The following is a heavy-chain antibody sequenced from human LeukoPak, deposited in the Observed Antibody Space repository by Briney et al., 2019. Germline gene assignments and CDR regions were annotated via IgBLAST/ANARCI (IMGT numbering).Heavy chain of an antibody. CDR2: IWYDGSNK. Sequence: GGSLRLSCAASGFTFSSHGMHWVRQAPGKGLEWVAVIWYDGSNKYYADSVKGRFTISRDNSKNTLYLQMNSLRAEDTAVYYCARAADYYDSSGYYSPDYYFDYWGQGTLVTVSS. V-gene: IGHV3-33*01. D-gene: IGHD3-22*01. CDR1: GFTFSSHG. CDR3: ARAADYYDSSGYYSPDYYFDY. J-gene: IGHJ4*02.